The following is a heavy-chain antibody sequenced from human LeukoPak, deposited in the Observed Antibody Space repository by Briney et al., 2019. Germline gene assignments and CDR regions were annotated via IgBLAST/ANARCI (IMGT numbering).Heavy chain of an antibody. CDR1: GFTFSSYT. D-gene: IGHD3-10*01. CDR2: ISWDGGNT. Sequence: GGSLRLSCAASGFTFSSYTMNWVRQAPGKGLEWVSLISWDGGNTYYADSVKGRFTISRDNSKNSLYLQMNSLRAEDTALYYCAKGGLIMIGGPFDYWGQGTLVTVSS. CDR3: AKGGLIMIGGPFDY. J-gene: IGHJ4*02. V-gene: IGHV3-43D*03.